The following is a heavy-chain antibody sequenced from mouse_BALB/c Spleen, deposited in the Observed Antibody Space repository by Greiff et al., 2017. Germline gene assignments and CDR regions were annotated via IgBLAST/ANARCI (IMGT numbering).Heavy chain of an antibody. CDR2: INPGSGGT. CDR3: AREKDYYDSIPAWFAY. V-gene: IGHV1-54*01. CDR1: GYAFTNYL. J-gene: IGHJ3*01. D-gene: IGHD1-1*01. Sequence: VQRVESGAELVRPGTSVKVSCKASGYAFTNYLIEWVKQRPGQGLAWIGVINPGSGGTNYNEKFKGKATLTAYKSSSTAYMQLSSLKSDDSAVYFCAREKDYYDSIPAWFAYWGQGTLVTVSA.